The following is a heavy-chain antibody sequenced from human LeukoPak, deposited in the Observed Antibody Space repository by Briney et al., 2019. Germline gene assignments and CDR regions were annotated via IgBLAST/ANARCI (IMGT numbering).Heavy chain of an antibody. D-gene: IGHD2-2*01. J-gene: IGHJ5*01. V-gene: IGHV4-39*01. CDR2: MYYSGNT. CDR1: GRSISGGSDY. Sequence: PSETLSLTCTVSGRSISGGSDYWAWVRQPPGKGLEWIGSMYYSGNTYYNPSLTSRVTISVDTSKNQFSLNLSSVTAPDTAVCYCARHRGIVVVSAANGDNWFDSWGRGTLVIVSS. CDR3: ARHRGIVVVSAANGDNWFDS.